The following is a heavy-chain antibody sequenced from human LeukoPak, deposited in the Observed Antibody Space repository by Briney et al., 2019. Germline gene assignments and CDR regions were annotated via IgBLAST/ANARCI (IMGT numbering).Heavy chain of an antibody. CDR1: GFTVSSNY. V-gene: IGHV3-23*01. CDR3: AKYRTTSVPPRTFDY. D-gene: IGHD1-14*01. Sequence: PGGSLRLSCAASGFTVSSNYMSWVRQAPGKGLEWVSAIGSDSGGIHYTDSVKGRFTISRDNPKNTLYLQMNSLRADDTAVYYCAKYRTTSVPPRTFDYWGQGTLVTVSS. CDR2: IGSDSGGI. J-gene: IGHJ4*02.